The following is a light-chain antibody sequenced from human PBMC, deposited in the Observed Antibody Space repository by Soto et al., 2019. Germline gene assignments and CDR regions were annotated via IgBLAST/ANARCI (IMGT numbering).Light chain of an antibody. CDR3: QQYGASPWT. V-gene: IGKV3-20*01. Sequence: EIVLTQSPGTLSLSPGERATLSCRASQSVSNNYLAWYQQKPGQAPRLLIYAASNRAAGIPDRFSGSGSGSDFTLTIRRREPEDFAVYYCQQYGASPWTFGQGSKVEIK. CDR1: QSVSNNY. J-gene: IGKJ1*01. CDR2: AAS.